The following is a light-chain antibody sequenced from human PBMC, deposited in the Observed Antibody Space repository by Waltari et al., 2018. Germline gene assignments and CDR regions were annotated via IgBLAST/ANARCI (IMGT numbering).Light chain of an antibody. J-gene: IGLJ2*01. CDR2: GNS. V-gene: IGLV1-40*01. CDR1: SSNTGAGYD. CDR3: QSYDSSLSGSV. Sequence: QSGLTQPPSVSGAPGQRVTISCTWSSSNTGAGYDVHWYQLLPGTAPKLLIYGNSNRPSGVPDRFSGSKSGTSASLAITGLQAEDEADYYCQSYDSSLSGSVFGGGTKLTVL.